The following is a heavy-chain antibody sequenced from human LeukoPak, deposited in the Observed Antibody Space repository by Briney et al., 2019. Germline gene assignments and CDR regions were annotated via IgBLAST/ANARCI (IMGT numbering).Heavy chain of an antibody. Sequence: GGSLGLSCAASGFTFNSYDMSWVRQAPGKGLEWVGRIKSKTDGGTTDYAAPVKGRFTISRDDSKNTLYLQMNSLKTEDTAVYYCTTDPINSGYSGYPQDNWGQGTLVTVSS. CDR2: IKSKTDGGTT. CDR1: GFTFNSYD. D-gene: IGHD5-12*01. CDR3: TTDPINSGYSGYPQDN. V-gene: IGHV3-15*01. J-gene: IGHJ4*02.